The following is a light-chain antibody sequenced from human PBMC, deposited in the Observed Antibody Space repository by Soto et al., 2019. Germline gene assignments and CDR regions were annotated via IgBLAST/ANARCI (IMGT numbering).Light chain of an antibody. J-gene: IGLJ3*02. CDR1: SSELGGLNY. CDR3: SSYTTVPSPQWV. CDR2: KVD. Sequence: QSALTQPASVSGSPGQSITIPCSGRSSELGGLNYVSWYQQHPGKVPKLIIYKVDNRPSGISDRFSASKSGNTASLTISGLQAEDEAHYYCSSYTTVPSPQWVFAGGTKLTVL. V-gene: IGLV2-14*01.